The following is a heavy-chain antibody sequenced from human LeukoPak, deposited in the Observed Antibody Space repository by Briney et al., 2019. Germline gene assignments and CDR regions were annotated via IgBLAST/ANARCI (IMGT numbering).Heavy chain of an antibody. CDR3: ARGGGLDV. CDR2: INHNGNVN. Sequence: GGSLRLSCAASGFTFSSYWMNWARQAPGKGLEWVASINHNGNVNYYVDSVKGRFTISRDNAKNSLYLQMSNLRAEDTAVYFCARGGGLDVWGQGTTVTVSS. V-gene: IGHV3-7*03. J-gene: IGHJ6*02. D-gene: IGHD3-16*01. CDR1: GFTFSSYW.